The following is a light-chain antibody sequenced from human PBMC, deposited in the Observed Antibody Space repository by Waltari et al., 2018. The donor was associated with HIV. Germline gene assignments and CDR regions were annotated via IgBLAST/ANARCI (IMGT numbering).Light chain of an antibody. CDR2: EVS. CDR1: SSDVARYTS. J-gene: IGLJ1*01. CDR3: SSYTSSSTLLV. V-gene: IGLV2-14*01. Sequence: QSDLTQPASVSGSPGQSITISCTGTSSDVARYTSVSWYQLHPGKAPKLMIYEVSNRPSGVSNRFSGSKSGNTASLTISGLQAEDEADYYCSSYTSSSTLLVFGTGTKVTVL.